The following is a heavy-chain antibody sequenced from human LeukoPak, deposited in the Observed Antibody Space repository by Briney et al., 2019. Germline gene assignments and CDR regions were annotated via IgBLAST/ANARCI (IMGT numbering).Heavy chain of an antibody. CDR3: ARVMSVDTAVLDY. CDR2: TREKANSYTT. V-gene: IGHV3-72*01. J-gene: IGHJ4*02. CDR1: GSTFSDHY. D-gene: IGHD5-18*01. Sequence: PGGSLRLSCAASGSTFSDHYMDWVRQAPGKGLEWIGRTREKANSYTTEYAASVKGRFTISRDDSKNSLYLQMNSLETEDTAVYYCARVMSVDTAVLDYWGQGTLVTVSS.